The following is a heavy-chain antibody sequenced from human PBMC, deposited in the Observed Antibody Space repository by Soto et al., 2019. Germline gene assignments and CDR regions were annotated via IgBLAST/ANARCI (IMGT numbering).Heavy chain of an antibody. Sequence: GGSLRLSCAASGFTCSNYEMNWVRQAPGKGLEWISYISSSAYTIYYADSVEGRFTIGRDNGENALYLEMKGLRAEGTAQYYYAKEGEMGAFNIWGQGTMVTVSS. J-gene: IGHJ3*02. CDR1: GFTCSNYE. V-gene: IGHV3-48*03. CDR2: ISSSAYTI. D-gene: IGHD3-16*01. CDR3: AKEGEMGAFNI.